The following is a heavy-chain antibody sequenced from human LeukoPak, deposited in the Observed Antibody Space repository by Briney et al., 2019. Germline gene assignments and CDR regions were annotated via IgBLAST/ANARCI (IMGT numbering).Heavy chain of an antibody. CDR1: GYTFTGYY. J-gene: IGHJ4*02. CDR3: ARDRVIYSDSSGYYYLFDY. Sequence: GASVKVSCKASGYTFTGYYMHWVRQAPGQGLEWMGWINPNSGGTNYAQKLQGRVTMTTDTSTSTAYMELRSLRSDDTAVYYCARDRVIYSDSSGYYYLFDYWGQGTLVTVSS. V-gene: IGHV1-2*02. CDR2: INPNSGGT. D-gene: IGHD3-22*01.